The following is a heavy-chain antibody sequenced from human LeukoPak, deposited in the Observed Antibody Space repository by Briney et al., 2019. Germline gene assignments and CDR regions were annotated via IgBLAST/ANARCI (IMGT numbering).Heavy chain of an antibody. CDR1: GFTFSSYS. Sequence: PGGSLRLSCAASGFTFSSYSMNWVRQAPGKGLEWVSSISSSSSYIYYADSVKGRFTISRDNAKNSLYLQMNSLRAEDTAVYYCARELRFLEWLDYWGQGTLVTVSS. J-gene: IGHJ4*02. D-gene: IGHD3-3*01. CDR3: ARELRFLEWLDY. V-gene: IGHV3-21*01. CDR2: ISSSSSYI.